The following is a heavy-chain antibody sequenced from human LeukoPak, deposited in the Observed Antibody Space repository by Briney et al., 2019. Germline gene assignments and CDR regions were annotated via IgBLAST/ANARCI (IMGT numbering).Heavy chain of an antibody. CDR1: GFTFSNYG. Sequence: QTGGSLRLSCATSGFTFSNYGFHWVRQAPGKGLEWVAVIGYDGSDKYYADSVKGRFTISRDNSKKTLYLQMNSLRAEDTAVYYCAKDYDSSQRAYYFDYWGQGTLVTVSS. V-gene: IGHV3-30*18. CDR2: IGYDGSDK. J-gene: IGHJ4*02. CDR3: AKDYDSSQRAYYFDY. D-gene: IGHD3-22*01.